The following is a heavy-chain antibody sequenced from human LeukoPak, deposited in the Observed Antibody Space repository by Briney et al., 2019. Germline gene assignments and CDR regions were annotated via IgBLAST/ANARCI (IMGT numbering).Heavy chain of an antibody. CDR2: ISSSGSTI. CDR1: GFTFSDYY. D-gene: IGHD2-2*02. Sequence: GGSLRLSCAASGFTFSDYYMSWIRQAPGKGLEWVSYISSSGSTIYYADSVKGRFTISRDNAKNSLYLQMNSLRAEDTAVYYCARRGYCSSTSCYTGVFDPWGQGTLVTVSS. CDR3: ARRGYCSSTSCYTGVFDP. J-gene: IGHJ5*02. V-gene: IGHV3-11*01.